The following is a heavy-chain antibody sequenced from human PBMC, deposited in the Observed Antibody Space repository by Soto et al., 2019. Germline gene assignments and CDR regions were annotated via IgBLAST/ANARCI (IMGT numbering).Heavy chain of an antibody. CDR3: AKDQGSVAASFWYYYYGMDV. Sequence: GGSLRLSCAASGFTFSSYGMHWVRQAPGKGLEWVAVISYDGSNKYYADSVKGRFTISRDNSKNTLYLQMNSLRAEDTAVYYCAKDQGSVAASFWYYYYGMDVWGQGTTVTVS. V-gene: IGHV3-30*18. CDR2: ISYDGSNK. D-gene: IGHD2-15*01. J-gene: IGHJ6*02. CDR1: GFTFSSYG.